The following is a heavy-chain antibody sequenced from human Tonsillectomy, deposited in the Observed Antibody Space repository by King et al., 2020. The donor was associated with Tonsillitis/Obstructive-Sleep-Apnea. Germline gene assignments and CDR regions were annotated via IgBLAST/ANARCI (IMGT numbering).Heavy chain of an antibody. D-gene: IGHD3-16*01. CDR2: ISTGSSYI. Sequence: VQLVQSGGGLVKPGGSLRLSCAASGFTFSSYTLNWVRQAPGKGLEWLSSISTGSSYIYYADSVKGRFTISRDNAKNSLYLQMNSLRAEDTALYYCARDGGEWTLYGCKSWVDPWGQGTLVTVAS. CDR1: GFTFSSYT. J-gene: IGHJ5*02. CDR3: ARDGGEWTLYGCKSWVDP. V-gene: IGHV3-21*01.